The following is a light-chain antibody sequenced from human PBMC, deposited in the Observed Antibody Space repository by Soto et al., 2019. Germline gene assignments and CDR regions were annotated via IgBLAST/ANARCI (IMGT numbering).Light chain of an antibody. Sequence: EIVLTQSPGTLSLSAAERATLXCRASQSVSSSYLAWYQQNPGQAPRLLIDGASSRATGIPDRFSGSGSGTDFTLTINILQAEDFAVYYCQQYNNWPRTFGQGTKVDIK. CDR1: QSVSSSY. CDR3: QQYNNWPRT. J-gene: IGKJ1*01. V-gene: IGKV3-20*01. CDR2: GAS.